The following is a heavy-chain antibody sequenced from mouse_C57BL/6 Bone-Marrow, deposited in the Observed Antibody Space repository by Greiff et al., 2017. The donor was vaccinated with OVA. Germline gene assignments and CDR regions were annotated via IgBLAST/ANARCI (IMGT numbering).Heavy chain of an antibody. J-gene: IGHJ4*01. D-gene: IGHD2-1*01. CDR3: ARLLWYSGAMDY. Sequence: QVQLQQPGAELVKPGASVKLSCKASGYTFTSYWMHWVKQRPGQGLEWIGMIHPNSGSTNYNEKFKSKATLTVDKSSSTAYMQLSSLTSEDSAVYYCARLLWYSGAMDYWGQGTSVTVSS. CDR1: GYTFTSYW. CDR2: IHPNSGST. V-gene: IGHV1-64*01.